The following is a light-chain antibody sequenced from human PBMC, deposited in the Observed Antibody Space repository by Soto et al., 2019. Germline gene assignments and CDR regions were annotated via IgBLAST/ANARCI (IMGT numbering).Light chain of an antibody. CDR3: QHYNSYSEA. CDR2: KAS. V-gene: IGKV1-5*03. CDR1: QGISSF. Sequence: DIPMTQSPTTLSATAGDRVTITCRASQGISSFLAWYQQKPGKAPKLLIYKASTLESGVPSRFSGSGSGTEFTLTISSLQPDDFATYYCQHYNSYSEAFAQGAKVDI. J-gene: IGKJ1*01.